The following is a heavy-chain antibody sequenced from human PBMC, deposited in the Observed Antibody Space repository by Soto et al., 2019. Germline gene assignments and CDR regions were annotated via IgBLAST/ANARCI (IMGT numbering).Heavy chain of an antibody. Sequence: PGESLKISCKGSGYSFTSYWISWVRQMPGKGLEWMGRIDPSDSYTNYSPSFQGHVTISADKSISTAYLQWSSLKASDTAMYYCARDTKPHWGYYHGMDVWGQGTTVTVSS. CDR2: IDPSDSYT. D-gene: IGHD7-27*01. CDR3: ARDTKPHWGYYHGMDV. V-gene: IGHV5-10-1*01. CDR1: GYSFTSYW. J-gene: IGHJ6*02.